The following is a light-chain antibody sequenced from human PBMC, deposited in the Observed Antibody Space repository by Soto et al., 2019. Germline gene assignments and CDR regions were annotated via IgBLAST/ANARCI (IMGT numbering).Light chain of an antibody. Sequence: EIVLTQSPGTLSLSPGERATLSCRASQSVSSSYLAWYQQKPGQAPRLLIYGASSRATGIPDRFSGSGSETDFTLTISRLEPEDLAVYYCQQYGSSPGTFGQGTKVEIK. J-gene: IGKJ1*01. CDR3: QQYGSSPGT. V-gene: IGKV3-20*01. CDR2: GAS. CDR1: QSVSSSY.